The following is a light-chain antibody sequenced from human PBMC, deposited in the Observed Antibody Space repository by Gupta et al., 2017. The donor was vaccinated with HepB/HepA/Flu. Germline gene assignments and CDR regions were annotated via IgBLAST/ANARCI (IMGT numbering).Light chain of an antibody. CDR1: QSILYSSNNKNY. V-gene: IGKV4-1*01. CDR2: WAS. J-gene: IGKJ3*01. CDR3: HQYYSTPQFT. Sequence: DIVMNQSPDSLAVSLGERATINCKSSQSILYSSNNKNYLAWYQQKPGQPPRLLIYWASTRESGVPDRFSGSGSGTDFTLTISSLQAEDVAVYYCHQYYSTPQFTFGPGTKVGI.